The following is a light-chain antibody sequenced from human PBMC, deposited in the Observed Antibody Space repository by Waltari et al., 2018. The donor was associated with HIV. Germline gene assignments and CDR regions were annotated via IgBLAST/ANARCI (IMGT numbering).Light chain of an antibody. Sequence: SDLTQPPSVSVSPGQTASITCSGEVLSKQFGYWYQHKKGQDPVLLIYKDTMRASGIPERFSVTTSRTTVTLTISEVQAEDEADYYCQSADTSGTMDIFGGGTKL. CDR1: VLSKQF. CDR3: QSADTSGTMDI. J-gene: IGLJ2*01. V-gene: IGLV3-25*03. CDR2: KDT.